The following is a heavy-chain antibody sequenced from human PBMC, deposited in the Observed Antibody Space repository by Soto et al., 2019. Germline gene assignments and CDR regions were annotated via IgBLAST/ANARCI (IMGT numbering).Heavy chain of an antibody. Sequence: EVQLVESGGGLVKPGGSLRLHCEVSGLTVGSAWMNWVRQGPGKGLVWVGRMKSKVDAGTTDYAEPVKGRFTVSIDDSKNTLYLQMESLKTDDTAVYYCTSAPQRAQTVEVARSGGQGTLVTVSS. CDR1: GLTVGSAW. CDR2: MKSKVDAGTT. D-gene: IGHD6-19*01. CDR3: TSAPQRAQTVEVARS. J-gene: IGHJ4*02. V-gene: IGHV3-15*07.